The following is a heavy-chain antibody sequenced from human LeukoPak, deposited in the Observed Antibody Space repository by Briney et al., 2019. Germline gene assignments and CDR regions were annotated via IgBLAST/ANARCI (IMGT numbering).Heavy chain of an antibody. CDR3: ARGVAVAGISWFDP. V-gene: IGHV3-53*01. D-gene: IGHD6-19*01. CDR1: GFTVSSNY. J-gene: IGHJ5*02. CDR2: IYSGGST. Sequence: PGGSLRLSCAASGFTVSSNYMSWVRQAPGKGLEWVSVIYSGGSTYYADSVKGRSTISRDNSKNTLYLQMNSLRAEDTAVYYCARGVAVAGISWFDPWGQGTLVTVSS.